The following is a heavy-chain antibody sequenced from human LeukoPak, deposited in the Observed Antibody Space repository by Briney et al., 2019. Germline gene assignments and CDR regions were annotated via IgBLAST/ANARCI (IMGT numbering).Heavy chain of an antibody. CDR3: ARHGDYVWGSYRYLLH. J-gene: IGHJ4*02. V-gene: IGHV4-4*02. D-gene: IGHD3-16*02. Sequence: SETLSLTCAVSGGSISSSNWWSWVRQPPGKGLEWIGEIYHSGSTNYNPSLKSRVTISVDKSKNQFSLKLSSVTAADTAMYYCARHGDYVWGSYRYLLHWGQGTLVTVSS. CDR2: IYHSGST. CDR1: GGSISSSNW.